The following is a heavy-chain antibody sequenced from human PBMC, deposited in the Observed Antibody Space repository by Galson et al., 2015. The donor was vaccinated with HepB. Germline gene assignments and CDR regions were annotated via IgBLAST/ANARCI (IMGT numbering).Heavy chain of an antibody. J-gene: IGHJ3*02. V-gene: IGHV3-23*01. D-gene: IGHD5-24*01. CDR2: TSGSGGCT. Sequence: SLRLSCAVSGFTFSRYGMSWVRQAPGKGLEWVSGTSGSGGCTYYADSVKGRFTISRDKSKNTLYLQMNSLRADDTAVYYCAIAYEMDTLFLGYDAFDIRGQGTMVTVSS. CDR1: GFTFSRYG. CDR3: AIAYEMDTLFLGYDAFDI.